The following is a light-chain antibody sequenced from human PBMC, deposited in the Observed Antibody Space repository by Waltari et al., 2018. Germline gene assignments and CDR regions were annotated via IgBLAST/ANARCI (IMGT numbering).Light chain of an antibody. Sequence: QSALTQPASVSGSPGQSITISCTGTSSDVGGYNYVSWYQQHPGKAPKLMIYDVSKRPSGVSNRFSGSKSGNTASLTSSGLQAEDEADYYCSSYTSSSTLGYVFGTGTKVTVL. V-gene: IGLV2-14*01. CDR2: DVS. J-gene: IGLJ1*01. CDR1: SSDVGGYNY. CDR3: SSYTSSSTLGYV.